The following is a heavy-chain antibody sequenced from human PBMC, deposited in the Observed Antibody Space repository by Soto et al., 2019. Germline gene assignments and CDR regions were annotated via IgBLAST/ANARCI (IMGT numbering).Heavy chain of an antibody. J-gene: IGHJ4*02. Sequence: SETLFLTCAVNGGPFGGFYWTWIRQSPGKGLEWIGEIHHGGSTNYNPSLKSRVTMSLDTSKNQFSLKLTPVTAADTAVYYCARGYRISMVILTTNYFDSWGQGTPVTVSS. CDR3: ARGYRISMVILTTNYFDS. D-gene: IGHD3-10*01. V-gene: IGHV4-34*01. CDR2: IHHGGST. CDR1: GGPFGGFY.